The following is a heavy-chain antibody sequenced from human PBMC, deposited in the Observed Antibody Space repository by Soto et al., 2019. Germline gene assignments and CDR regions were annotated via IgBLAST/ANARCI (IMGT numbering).Heavy chain of an antibody. J-gene: IGHJ4*02. D-gene: IGHD3-10*01. V-gene: IGHV4-30-4*01. Sequence: QVQLQESGPGLVKPSQTLSLTCTVSGGSISSGDYYWSWIRQPPGKGLEWIGYIYYSGSTYYNPSLKSRVTISIDTSKNQFSLKLSSVTAADTAVYYCARVGGFGATTIDYWGQGTLVTVSS. CDR2: IYYSGST. CDR3: ARVGGFGATTIDY. CDR1: GGSISSGDYY.